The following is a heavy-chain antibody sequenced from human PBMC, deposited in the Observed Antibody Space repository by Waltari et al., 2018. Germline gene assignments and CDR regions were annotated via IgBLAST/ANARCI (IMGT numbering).Heavy chain of an antibody. V-gene: IGHV3-23*01. Sequence: EVQLLESGGGLVQPGGSLRLSCAASGFTFSSYAMSWVRQAPGKGLEWVSAISGSGGSTYYADSVKGRFTISRDNSKNTLYLQMNSLRAEDTAVYYCAKGQHGSGDPRRYYMDVWGKGTTVTVSS. CDR3: AKGQHGSGDPRRYYMDV. J-gene: IGHJ6*03. CDR1: GFTFSSYA. D-gene: IGHD3-10*01. CDR2: ISGSGGST.